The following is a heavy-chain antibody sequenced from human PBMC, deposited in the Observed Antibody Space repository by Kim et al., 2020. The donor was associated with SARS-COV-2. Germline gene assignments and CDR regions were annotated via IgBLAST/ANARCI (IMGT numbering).Heavy chain of an antibody. J-gene: IGHJ2*01. V-gene: IGHV4-59*01. CDR2: VYYTGST. CDR1: AGSISTYY. D-gene: IGHD3-16*01. Sequence: SETLSLTCTVSAGSISTYYWSWIRQPPGKGLEWIGFVYYTGSTNYNPSLKSRVTMSVDTSKNQFSLKLSSVTTAATALYYCARDWGTTAQWYFDLWCRGT. CDR3: ARDWGTTAQWYFDL.